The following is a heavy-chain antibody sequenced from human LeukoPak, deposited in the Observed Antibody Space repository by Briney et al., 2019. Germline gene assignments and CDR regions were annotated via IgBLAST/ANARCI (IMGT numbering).Heavy chain of an antibody. CDR2: IYYSGST. Sequence: SETLSLTCTVSGGSISSYYWGWIRQPPGKGLEWIGSIYYSGSTYYNPSLKSRVTISVDTSKNQFSLKLSSVTAADTAVYYCARDDLYRSSWASFDYWGQGTLITVSS. CDR1: GGSISSYY. D-gene: IGHD6-13*01. CDR3: ARDDLYRSSWASFDY. V-gene: IGHV4-39*07. J-gene: IGHJ4*02.